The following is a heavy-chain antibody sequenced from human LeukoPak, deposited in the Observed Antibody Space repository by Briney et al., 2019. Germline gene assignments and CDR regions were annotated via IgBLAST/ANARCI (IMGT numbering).Heavy chain of an antibody. CDR3: ARSADSSVVEVGY. Sequence: GGSLRLSCAASGFTVSSSYITWVRQAPGRGLEWVSYISSSSSYIYYADSVKGRFTISRDNAKNSLYLQMNSLRAEDTAVYYCARSADSSVVEVGYWGQGTLVTVSS. CDR1: GFTVSSSY. J-gene: IGHJ4*02. V-gene: IGHV3-21*01. D-gene: IGHD3-22*01. CDR2: ISSSSSYI.